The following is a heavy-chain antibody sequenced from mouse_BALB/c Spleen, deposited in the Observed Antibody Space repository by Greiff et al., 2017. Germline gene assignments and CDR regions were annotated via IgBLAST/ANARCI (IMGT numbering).Heavy chain of an antibody. Sequence: VQLQESGPGLVAPSQSLSITCTVSGFSLTGYGVNWVRQPPGKGLEWLGMIWGDGSTDYNSALKSRLSISKENSKSQVFLKMNSLQTDDTARYYCARDRYDGDYAMDYWGQGTSVTVSS. CDR2: IWGDGST. CDR3: ARDRYDGDYAMDY. V-gene: IGHV2-6-7*01. D-gene: IGHD2-14*01. CDR1: GFSLTGYG. J-gene: IGHJ4*01.